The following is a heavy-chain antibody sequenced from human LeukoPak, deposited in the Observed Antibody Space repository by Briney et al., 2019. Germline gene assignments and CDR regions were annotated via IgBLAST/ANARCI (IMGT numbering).Heavy chain of an antibody. V-gene: IGHV1-69*05. J-gene: IGHJ4*02. D-gene: IGHD5-18*01. CDR2: IIPIFGTA. CDR1: GGTFSSYA. CDR3: AREIGYSYGYSLR. Sequence: SVKVSCKASGGTFSSYAISWVRQTPGQGLEWMGGIIPIFGTANYAQKFQGRVTITTDESAGTAYMELSSLRSEDTAVYYRAREIGYSYGYSLRWGQGTLVTVSS.